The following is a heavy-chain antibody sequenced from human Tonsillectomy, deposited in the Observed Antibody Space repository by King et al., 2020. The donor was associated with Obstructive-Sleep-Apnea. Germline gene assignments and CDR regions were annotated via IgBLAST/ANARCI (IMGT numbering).Heavy chain of an antibody. Sequence: QLVQSWGGLVQPVGSLRLSCAASGFTFTSYSMSWVRQAPGKGLEWVSYISSSSSVIKYADSVKGRFTISRDNAKNSLFLQMNSLRAEDTAVYYCARENPYSTPNDYWGQGTLVTVSS. D-gene: IGHD6-13*01. J-gene: IGHJ4*02. CDR2: ISSSSSVI. CDR3: ARENPYSTPNDY. V-gene: IGHV3-48*04. CDR1: GFTFTSYS.